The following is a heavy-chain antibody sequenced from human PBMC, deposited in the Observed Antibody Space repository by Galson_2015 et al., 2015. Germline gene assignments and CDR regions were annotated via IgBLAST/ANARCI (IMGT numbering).Heavy chain of an antibody. D-gene: IGHD2-15*01. CDR1: GGTFPNYY. CDR3: ATRRPCSGGTCYGLDG. V-gene: IGHV1-46*01. Sequence: SVKVSCKASGGTFPNYYIHWLRQAPGQGLEWMGAINPSGGNTIYAQKFQGRVTMTRDTSTSVVYMELSSQTSEDAAVYYCATRRPCSGGTCYGLDGWGQGTTVTVSS. CDR2: INPSGGNT. J-gene: IGHJ6*02.